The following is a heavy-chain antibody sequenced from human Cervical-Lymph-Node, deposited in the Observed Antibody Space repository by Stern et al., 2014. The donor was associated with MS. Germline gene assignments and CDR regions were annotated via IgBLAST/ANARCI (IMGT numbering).Heavy chain of an antibody. CDR2: LFSNDEK. CDR3: ARIQEQWPPPVLDY. J-gene: IGHJ4*02. CDR1: GFSLSNARMG. V-gene: IGHV2-26*01. D-gene: IGHD6-19*01. Sequence: QVTLRESGPVLVKPTETLTLTCTVSGFSLSNARMGVSWIRQPPGKALEWLAHLFSNDEKSLIKSLKSRLTISQDTSQRQVVLYMTNMDPVDTATYYCARIQEQWPPPVLDYWGQGTLVTVSS.